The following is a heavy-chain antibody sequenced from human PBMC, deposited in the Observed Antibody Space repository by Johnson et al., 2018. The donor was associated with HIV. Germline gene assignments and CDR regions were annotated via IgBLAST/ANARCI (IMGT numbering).Heavy chain of an antibody. CDR3: ARDGGYSSSWYKYAFDI. J-gene: IGHJ3*02. V-gene: IGHV3-30*04. CDR1: GFTFSSYA. CDR2: ISYDGSNK. D-gene: IGHD6-13*01. Sequence: QVQLVESGGGVVQPGRSLRLSCAASGFTFSSYAMHWVRQAPGKGLEWVAVISYDGSNKYYADSVKGRFTISRDNSKNTLYLQMNSLRAEDTAVYYCARDGGYSSSWYKYAFDIWGQGTMVIVSS.